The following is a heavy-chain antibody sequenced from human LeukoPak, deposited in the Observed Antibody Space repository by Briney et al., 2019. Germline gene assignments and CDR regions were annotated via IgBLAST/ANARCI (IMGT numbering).Heavy chain of an antibody. D-gene: IGHD6-19*01. CDR1: GYSISSGYY. J-gene: IGHJ4*02. CDR2: IYHSGST. CDR3: ARLEYSSGWYGVYYFDC. Sequence: SETLSLTCTVSGYSISSGYYWGWIRQPPGKGLEWIGSIYHSGSTYYNPSLKSRVTISVDTSKNQFSLKLSSVTAADTAVYYCARLEYSSGWYGVYYFDCWGQGTLVTVSS. V-gene: IGHV4-38-2*02.